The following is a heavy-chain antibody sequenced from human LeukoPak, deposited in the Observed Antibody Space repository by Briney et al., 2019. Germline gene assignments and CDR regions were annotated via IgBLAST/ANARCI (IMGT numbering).Heavy chain of an antibody. CDR1: GFTFSSYS. CDR2: ISSSSSTI. D-gene: IGHD3-10*01. V-gene: IGHV3-48*01. CDR3: ARDGVLLWFGEQESSFDY. J-gene: IGHJ4*02. Sequence: PGGSLRLSCAASGFTFSSYSMNWVRQAPGKGLEWVSYISSSSSTIYYADSVKGRFTISRDNAKNSLYLQMNSLRAEDTAVYYCARDGVLLWFGEQESSFDYWGQGTLVTVSS.